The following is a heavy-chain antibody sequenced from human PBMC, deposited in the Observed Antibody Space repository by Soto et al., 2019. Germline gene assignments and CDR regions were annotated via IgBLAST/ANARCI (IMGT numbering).Heavy chain of an antibody. CDR2: IDPSDSYV. J-gene: IGHJ4*02. CDR3: TRRASSSFYHFDF. Sequence: ESLKISCQASGYSFTAYWITWVRQMPGKGLEWMATIDPSDSYVDYSPSFRGHVTFSVDRSITTVYLQWNSLRASDSAMYFCTRRASSSFYHFDFWGQGXLVTVSS. V-gene: IGHV5-10-1*01. D-gene: IGHD2-2*01. CDR1: GYSFTAYW.